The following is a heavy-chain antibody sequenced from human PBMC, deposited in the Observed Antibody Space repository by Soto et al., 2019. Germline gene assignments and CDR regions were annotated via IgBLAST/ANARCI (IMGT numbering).Heavy chain of an antibody. Sequence: PEKLLRTCIVSGGTISRYYWIWILPRRGKGLEWIGYIYYSGSTNYNPSLKSRVTISVDTSKNQFSLKLSSVTAADTAVYYCARYIVNWFGDHEGPFDPWGQGSLVTVS. CDR3: ARYIVNWFGDHEGPFDP. CDR2: IYYSGST. CDR1: GGTISRYY. D-gene: IGHD3-10*01. J-gene: IGHJ5*02. V-gene: IGHV4-59*01.